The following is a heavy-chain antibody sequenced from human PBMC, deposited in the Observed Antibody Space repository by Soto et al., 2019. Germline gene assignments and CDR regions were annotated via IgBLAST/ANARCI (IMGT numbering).Heavy chain of an antibody. J-gene: IGHJ5*02. CDR3: ATQEVGGSYVYTFDP. D-gene: IGHD1-26*01. CDR1: GGSISGYY. CDR2: MYNSGST. V-gene: IGHV4-4*08. Sequence: SETLSLTCAVSGGSISGYYWSWIRQPPGKGLEWIGSMYNSGSTFYNPSLKSRVTISVDTSKNQFSLKLNSVTAADTAVYYCATQEVGGSYVYTFDPWGQGTLVTVSS.